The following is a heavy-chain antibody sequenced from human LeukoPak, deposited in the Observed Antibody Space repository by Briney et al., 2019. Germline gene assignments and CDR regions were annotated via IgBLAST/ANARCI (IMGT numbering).Heavy chain of an antibody. V-gene: IGHV5-10-1*01. J-gene: IGHJ4*02. CDR2: IDPSDSYT. Sequence: GESLKISCKGSGYSFTSYWISWVRQMPGKGLEWMGRIDPSDSYTNYSPSFQGHVTISADKSISTAYLQWSSLKASDTAMYYCARQYNWDDEYDYWGQGTLVTVPS. CDR3: ARQYNWDDEYDY. CDR1: GYSFTSYW. D-gene: IGHD1-1*01.